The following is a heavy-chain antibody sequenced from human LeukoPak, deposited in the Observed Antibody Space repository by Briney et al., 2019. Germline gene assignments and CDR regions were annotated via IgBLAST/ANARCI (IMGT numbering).Heavy chain of an antibody. CDR3: AKAGSDWSHVDY. CDR2: IWYDGSIQ. Sequence: GGSLRLSCAASGFTFSSYSMNWVRQAPGKGLAWVAIIWYDGSIQYYADSVKGRFTISRDNSKNTLYLQMNSLRAEDTAVYYCAKAGSDWSHVDYWGQGTLVTVSS. J-gene: IGHJ4*02. V-gene: IGHV3-33*06. D-gene: IGHD6-19*01. CDR1: GFTFSSYS.